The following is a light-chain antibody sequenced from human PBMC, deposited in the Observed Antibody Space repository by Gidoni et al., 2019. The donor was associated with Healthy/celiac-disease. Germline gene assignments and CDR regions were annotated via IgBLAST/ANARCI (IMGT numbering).Light chain of an antibody. CDR1: QGISSW. J-gene: IGKJ2*01. CDR2: AAS. CDR3: QQANSFPLT. Sequence: DIQLTQSPYSVSASVGDRVTITCRASQGISSWLAWYKQKPGRAPKLLIYAASSLHTGVPSRFSGSGSGTDFTLTSSSRQPEDFATYACQQANSFPLTFGQGTKLEI. V-gene: IGKV1-12*01.